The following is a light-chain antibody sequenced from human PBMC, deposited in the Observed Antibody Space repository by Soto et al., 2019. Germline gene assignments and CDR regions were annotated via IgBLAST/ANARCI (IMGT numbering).Light chain of an antibody. CDR3: QQYNNWPPWT. CDR2: GAS. V-gene: IGKV3-15*01. CDR1: QSVSNN. Sequence: EIVMTQSPATLSASPGERATLSCRASQSVSNNLAWYQQKPGQAPRLLIYGASTRATGIPARFSGSGSGTEFTLTISSLQSEDFAVYDCQQYNNWPPWTFGQGTKVEIK. J-gene: IGKJ1*01.